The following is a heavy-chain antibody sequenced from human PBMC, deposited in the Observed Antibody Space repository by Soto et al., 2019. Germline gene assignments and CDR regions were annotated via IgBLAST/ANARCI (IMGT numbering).Heavy chain of an antibody. D-gene: IGHD5-18*01. CDR2: IYYGGSI. Sequence: PSETLSLTCSVSGGSTSSGYWTWIRQPPGKGLEWIGYIYYGGSINYNPSLKSRVIISVDTAKNQFSLRLSSVTVADTAVYYCARDNGYSYGYTLDHWGQGTLVTVS. J-gene: IGHJ4*02. CDR1: GGSTSSGY. V-gene: IGHV4-59*01. CDR3: ARDNGYSYGYTLDH.